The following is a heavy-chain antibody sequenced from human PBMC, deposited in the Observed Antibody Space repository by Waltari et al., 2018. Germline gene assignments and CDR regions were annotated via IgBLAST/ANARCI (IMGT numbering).Heavy chain of an antibody. CDR2: IGISTTYK. Sequence: EVQLVESGGGQVKPGGSLRLSCVGSGLPFSNYSMNWVRVAPGKGLDWVSSIGISTTYKFYADSVKGRFTVSRDNAKNSVYLQMNNLRVEDTAVYYCARGPWAPLDYWGQGVLVTVSS. V-gene: IGHV3-21*02. CDR1: GLPFSNYS. J-gene: IGHJ4*02. CDR3: ARGPWAPLDY.